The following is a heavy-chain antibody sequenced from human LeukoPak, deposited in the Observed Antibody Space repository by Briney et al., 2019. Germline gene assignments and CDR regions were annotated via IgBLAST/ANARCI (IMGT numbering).Heavy chain of an antibody. CDR1: GGSISSYY. V-gene: IGHV4-59*01. CDR3: ARYQLGGFDY. J-gene: IGHJ4*02. Sequence: SETLSLTCTVSGGSISSYYWSWIRQPPGKGLEWIGYIYYSGSTNYNPSLKSRVTISVDTPKNQFSLKLSSVTAADTAVYYCARYQLGGFDYWGQGTLVTVSS. CDR2: IYYSGST. D-gene: IGHD1-1*01.